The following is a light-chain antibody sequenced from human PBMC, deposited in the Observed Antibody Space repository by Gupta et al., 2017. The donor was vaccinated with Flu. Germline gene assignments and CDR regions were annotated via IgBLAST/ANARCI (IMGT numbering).Light chain of an antibody. V-gene: IGLV6-57*01. CDR3: QSYDSSNHVV. Sequence: NFMLTQPHSVSESPGKTVTISCTRCGGSIASNFVQWFQQRPGSSPTTVIYEDNQRPSGVPDRFSGSIDSSSNSASLTISGLKTEDDADYYCQSYDSSNHVVFGGGTKLTVL. J-gene: IGLJ2*01. CDR2: EDN. CDR1: GGSIASNF.